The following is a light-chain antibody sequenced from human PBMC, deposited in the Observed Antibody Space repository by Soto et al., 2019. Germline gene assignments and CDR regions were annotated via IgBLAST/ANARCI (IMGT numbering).Light chain of an antibody. J-gene: IGLJ1*01. Sequence: QSVLNQPPSASGSRGQSVSISGTGTRSNVGGYNCVSWYQQYPGKVPKLMISEVNNRPSGVSSRFSGSKSDYTASLTISGLQAEDEADYYCSSYTTAFFYVFGTGTKVTVL. CDR3: SSYTTAFFYV. CDR2: EVN. CDR1: RSNVGGYNC. V-gene: IGLV2-14*01.